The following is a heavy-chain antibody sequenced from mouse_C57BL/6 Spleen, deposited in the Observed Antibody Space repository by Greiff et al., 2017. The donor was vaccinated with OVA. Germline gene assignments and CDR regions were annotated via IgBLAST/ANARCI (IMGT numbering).Heavy chain of an antibody. D-gene: IGHD4-1*01. J-gene: IGHJ2*01. V-gene: IGHV1-80*01. CDR2: IYPGDGDT. CDR1: GYAFSSYW. Sequence: QVHVKQSGAELVKPGASVKLSCKASGYAFSSYWMNWVKQRPGKGLEWIGQIYPGDGDTNYNGKFKGKATLTADKSSSTAYMQLSSLTSEDSAVYFCARWANWNFDYWGQGTTLTVSS. CDR3: ARWANWNFDY.